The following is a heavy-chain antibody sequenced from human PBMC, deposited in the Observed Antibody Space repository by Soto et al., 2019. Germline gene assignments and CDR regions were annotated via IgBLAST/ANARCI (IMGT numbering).Heavy chain of an antibody. D-gene: IGHD3-9*01. CDR2: ISHSGDT. CDR1: GGSISSYY. Sequence: PEETLSLTCTVSGGSISSYYWSWIRRPPGQGLEWIGTISHSGDTFYNPPLKSRLTMSLDASKNQFSLKLASVTAADAAVYFCARQMRGPIPHFGWLSPVASWGQGTLVTVSS. V-gene: IGHV4-59*04. J-gene: IGHJ5*02. CDR3: ARQMRGPIPHFGWLSPVAS.